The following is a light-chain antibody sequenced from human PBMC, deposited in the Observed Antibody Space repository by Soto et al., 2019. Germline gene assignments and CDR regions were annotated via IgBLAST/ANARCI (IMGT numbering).Light chain of an antibody. CDR3: QQHSNWPPAIT. CDR2: GAS. CDR1: QSVSSSY. J-gene: IGKJ5*01. V-gene: IGKV3D-20*02. Sequence: EIVLTQSPGTLSLSPGERATLSCRASQSVSSSYLAWYQQKPGQAPRLLIYGASNRATGIPDRFSGSRSGTDFTLTISRLEPEDFAVYYCQQHSNWPPAITFGQGTRLEIK.